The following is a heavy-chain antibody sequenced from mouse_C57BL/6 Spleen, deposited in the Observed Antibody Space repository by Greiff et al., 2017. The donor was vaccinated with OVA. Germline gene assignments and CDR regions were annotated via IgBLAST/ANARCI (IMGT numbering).Heavy chain of an antibody. Sequence: VQLQQSGPELVKPGASVKIPCKASGYTFTDYNMDWVKQSHGKSLEWIGDINPNNGGTIYNQKFKGKATLTVDKSSSTAYMELRSLTSEDTAVYYCARTPYITTVVDFDYWCQGTTLTVSS. CDR3: ARTPYITTVVDFDY. CDR1: GYTFTDYN. D-gene: IGHD1-1*01. J-gene: IGHJ2*01. V-gene: IGHV1-18*01. CDR2: INPNNGGT.